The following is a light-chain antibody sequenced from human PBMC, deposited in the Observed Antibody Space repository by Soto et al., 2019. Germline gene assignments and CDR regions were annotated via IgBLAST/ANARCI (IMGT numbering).Light chain of an antibody. Sequence: EIVLTQSPGTLSLSPGKRATISCRASQSVSSNYLAWYRQKPGQAPRLLIYAASNRARGIPARFGGSGSGTAFTLTVSRLEPEDFAVYYCQQYGSAPWTVGQGTKVVI. J-gene: IGKJ1*01. CDR3: QQYGSAPWT. CDR1: QSVSSNY. CDR2: AAS. V-gene: IGKV3-20*01.